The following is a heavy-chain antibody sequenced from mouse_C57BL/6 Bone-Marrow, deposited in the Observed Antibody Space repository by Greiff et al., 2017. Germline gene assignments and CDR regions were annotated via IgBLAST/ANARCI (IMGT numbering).Heavy chain of an antibody. CDR3: ARGGDGYPFDY. CDR2: IYPGSGST. D-gene: IGHD2-3*01. Sequence: QVQLQQPGAELVKPGASVKMSCKASGYTFTSYWITWVKQRPGQGLEWIGDIYPGSGSTNYNEKFKSKATLTVETSSSTAYMQLSSLTSEDSAVYYCARGGDGYPFDYWGQGTTLTVSS. J-gene: IGHJ2*01. V-gene: IGHV1-55*01. CDR1: GYTFTSYW.